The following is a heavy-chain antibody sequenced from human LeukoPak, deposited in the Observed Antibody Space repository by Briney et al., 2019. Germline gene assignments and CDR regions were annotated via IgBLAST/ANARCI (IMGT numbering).Heavy chain of an antibody. J-gene: IGHJ6*02. CDR1: GGSISSYY. CDR2: IYYSGGT. V-gene: IGHV4-59*01. CDR3: ARDLPDILTGGPYGMDV. D-gene: IGHD3-9*01. Sequence: SETLSLTCTVSGGSISSYYWSWIRQPPGKGLEWIGYIYYSGGTNYNPSLKSRVTISVDTSKNQFSLKLSSVTAADTAVYYCARDLPDILTGGPYGMDVWGQGTTVTVSS.